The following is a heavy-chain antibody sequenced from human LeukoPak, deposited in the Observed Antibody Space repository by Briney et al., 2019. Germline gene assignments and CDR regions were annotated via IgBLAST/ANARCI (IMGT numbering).Heavy chain of an antibody. CDR1: GFTISNYG. Sequence: GGSLRLSCAASGFTISNYGIHWVRQAPGKGLEWVAVISWDEGKNKYVESVEGRFTLSRDNSKNTVYLQMNSLRHEDTAVYYCAKDEGPICHYGHCSFDYWGQGNLVTVSS. CDR2: ISWDEGKN. V-gene: IGHV3-30*18. CDR3: AKDEGPICHYGHCSFDY. J-gene: IGHJ4*02. D-gene: IGHD4-17*01.